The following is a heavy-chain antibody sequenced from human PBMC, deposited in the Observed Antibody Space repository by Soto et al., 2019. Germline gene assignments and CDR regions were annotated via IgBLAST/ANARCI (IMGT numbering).Heavy chain of an antibody. J-gene: IGHJ4*02. V-gene: IGHV1-18*01. CDR1: GYTFTSYG. CDR2: ISAYNGNT. Sequence: ASVKVSCKASGYTFTSYGISWVRQAPGQGLEWMGWISAYNGNTNYAQKLQGRVTMTTDTSTSTAYMELRSLRSDDTAVYYCAINRHYDYIWGSYRYSSFGYWGQGTLVTVSS. D-gene: IGHD3-16*02. CDR3: AINRHYDYIWGSYRYSSFGY.